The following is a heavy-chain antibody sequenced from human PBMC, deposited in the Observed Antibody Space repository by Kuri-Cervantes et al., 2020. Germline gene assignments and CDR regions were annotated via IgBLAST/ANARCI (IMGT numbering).Heavy chain of an antibody. CDR1: GYTFTSYG. J-gene: IGHJ4*02. D-gene: IGHD3-22*01. V-gene: IGHV1-18*01. CDR2: ISAYNGDT. CDR3: ARVGYYDSSGYRTPHFDY. Sequence: ASVKVSCKASGYTFTSYGISWVRQAPGQGLEWMGWISAYNGDTNYAQKLQGRVTMTTDTSTSTAYMELRSLRSDDTAVYYCARVGYYDSSGYRTPHFDYWGQGTLVTVSS.